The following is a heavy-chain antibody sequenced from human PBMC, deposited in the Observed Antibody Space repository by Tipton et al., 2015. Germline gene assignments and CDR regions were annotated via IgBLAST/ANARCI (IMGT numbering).Heavy chain of an antibody. Sequence: TLSLTCAVSAYSITSDYYWGWIRQPPGKGLEWIGSISHSGNTYYNPSLKSRVTISIDRFKNQFSLKLSSVTAADTAVYYCASQDIVLMVYGFDYWGQGTLVTVSS. V-gene: IGHV4-38-2*01. D-gene: IGHD2-8*01. CDR3: ASQDIVLMVYGFDY. J-gene: IGHJ4*02. CDR1: AYSITSDYY. CDR2: ISHSGNT.